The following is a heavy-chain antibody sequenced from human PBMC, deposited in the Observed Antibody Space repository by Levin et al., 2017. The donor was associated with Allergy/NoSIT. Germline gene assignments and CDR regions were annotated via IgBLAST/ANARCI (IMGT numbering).Heavy chain of an antibody. J-gene: IGHJ5*02. Sequence: PGGSLRLSCEASGFSVTRGLTWVRQAPGKGLEWVSGFDSSYNIYYRQSVKGRFTVSRDTSRNMVYLQMNSLRVEDSAVYFCTRWDGYADAWGRGTLVTVSA. D-gene: IGHD5-18*01. CDR3: TRWDGYADA. V-gene: IGHV3-53*01. CDR1: GFSVTRG. CDR2: FDSSYNI.